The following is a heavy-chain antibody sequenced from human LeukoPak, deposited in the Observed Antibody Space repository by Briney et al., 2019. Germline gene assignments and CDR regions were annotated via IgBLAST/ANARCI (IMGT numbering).Heavy chain of an antibody. CDR1: GYTFTSYG. Sequence: EASVKVSCKASGYTFTSYGISWVRQAPGQGLEWMGWISAYNGNTNYAQKLRGRVTMTTDTSTSTAYMELRSLRSDDTAVYYCARDGWYNWNYFNYFDYWGQGTLVTVSS. D-gene: IGHD1-7*01. J-gene: IGHJ4*02. V-gene: IGHV1-18*01. CDR2: ISAYNGNT. CDR3: ARDGWYNWNYFNYFDY.